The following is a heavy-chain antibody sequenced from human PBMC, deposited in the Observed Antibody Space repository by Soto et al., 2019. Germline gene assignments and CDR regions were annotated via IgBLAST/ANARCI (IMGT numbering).Heavy chain of an antibody. CDR2: ISSSGSTI. J-gene: IGHJ4*02. Sequence: GGSLRLSCAASGFTFSSYEMNWVRQAPGKGLEWVSYISSSGSTIYYADSVKGRFTISRDNAKNSLYLQMNGLRAEDTAVYYCARDGDYDILTGPFYWGQGTLVTVS. V-gene: IGHV3-48*03. CDR1: GFTFSSYE. CDR3: ARDGDYDILTGPFY. D-gene: IGHD3-9*01.